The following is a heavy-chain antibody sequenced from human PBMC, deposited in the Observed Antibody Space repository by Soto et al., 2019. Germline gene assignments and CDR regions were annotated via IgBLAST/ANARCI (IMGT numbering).Heavy chain of an antibody. Sequence: QVQLVQSGAEVKKPGASVKVSCKASGYTFTSNGISWVRQAPGQGLEWMGWISAYNGNTNYAQKLQGRVTMTTDTSTSTAYMELRSLRSDDTAVSYCARAYYYDSSDYGGTFEYWGQGTLVTVSS. CDR1: GYTFTSNG. D-gene: IGHD3-22*01. V-gene: IGHV1-18*01. J-gene: IGHJ4*02. CDR2: ISAYNGNT. CDR3: ARAYYYDSSDYGGTFEY.